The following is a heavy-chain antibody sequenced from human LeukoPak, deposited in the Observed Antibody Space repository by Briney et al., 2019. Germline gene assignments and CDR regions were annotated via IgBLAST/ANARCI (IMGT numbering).Heavy chain of an antibody. CDR2: ISGSGGGT. CDR3: AKCYDSWAHNWFDP. J-gene: IGHJ5*02. Sequence: PGGSLRLSCAASGFTFSNYGMSWVRQAPGKGLEWVSAISGSGGGTFYTDSVKGRFTISRDNSKNTLYLQMNSLRDEDTAVYYCAKCYDSWAHNWFDPWGQGTLVTVSS. CDR1: GFTFSNYG. V-gene: IGHV3-23*01. D-gene: IGHD3/OR15-3a*01.